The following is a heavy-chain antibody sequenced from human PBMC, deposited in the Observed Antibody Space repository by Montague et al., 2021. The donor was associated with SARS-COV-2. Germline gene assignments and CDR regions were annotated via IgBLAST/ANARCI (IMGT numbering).Heavy chain of an antibody. J-gene: IGHJ6*02. V-gene: IGHV4-39*07. Sequence: SETLSLTCTVSGGSISSSSYYWGWIRQPPGKGLEWIGSIYYTGSTYYNPSLKSRVIISVDTSKNQFSLKLSSVTAADTAVYYCARDTRIAMLVVVTRYGLDVWGQGTTVTVSS. CDR1: GGSISSSSYY. D-gene: IGHD3-22*01. CDR2: IYYTGST. CDR3: ARDTRIAMLVVVTRYGLDV.